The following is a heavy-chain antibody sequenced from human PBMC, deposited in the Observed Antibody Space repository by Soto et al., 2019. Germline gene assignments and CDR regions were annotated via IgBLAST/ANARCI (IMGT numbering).Heavy chain of an antibody. CDR2: IYYSGST. D-gene: IGHD1-20*01. J-gene: IGHJ6*03. Sequence: SETLSLTCTVSGGSISSYYWSWIRQPPGKGLEWIGYIYYSGSTNYNPSLKSRVTKSKNTAKWRFPLKLSFVTAADTAVFYGARYPYNGDEGYYYSYVWGKVTTV. CDR3: ARYPYNGDEGYYYSYV. V-gene: IGHV4-59*01. CDR1: GGSISSYY.